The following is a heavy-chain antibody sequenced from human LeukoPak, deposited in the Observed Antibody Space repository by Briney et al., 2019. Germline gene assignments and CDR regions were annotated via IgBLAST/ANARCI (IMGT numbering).Heavy chain of an antibody. CDR3: ARGLQYSSSSFYAFDI. J-gene: IGHJ3*02. D-gene: IGHD6-6*01. Sequence: SETLSLTCAVSGGSISSYYWSWIRQPAGKGLEWIGRIYTSGSTNYNLSLKSRVTMAVDTSKNQFSLKLSSVTAADTAVYYCARGLQYSSSSFYAFDIWGQGTMVTVSS. CDR1: GGSISSYY. V-gene: IGHV4-4*07. CDR2: IYTSGST.